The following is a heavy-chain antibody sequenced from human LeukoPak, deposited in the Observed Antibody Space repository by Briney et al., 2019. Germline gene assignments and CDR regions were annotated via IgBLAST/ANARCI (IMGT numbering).Heavy chain of an antibody. Sequence: SQTLSLTCTVSGGSISSYYWSWIRQPPGKGLEWIGYIYYSGSTNYNPSLKSRVTISVDTSKNQFSLKLTSVTAADTAVYYCARTTEGGYTYGYFYYYYMDVWGKGTTVTISS. CDR2: IYYSGST. CDR3: ARTTEGGYTYGYFYYYYMDV. CDR1: GGSISSYY. V-gene: IGHV4-59*01. D-gene: IGHD5-18*01. J-gene: IGHJ6*03.